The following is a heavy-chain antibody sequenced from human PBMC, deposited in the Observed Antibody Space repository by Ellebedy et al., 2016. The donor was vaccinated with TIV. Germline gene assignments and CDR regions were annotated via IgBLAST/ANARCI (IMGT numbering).Heavy chain of an antibody. Sequence: SETLSLTCAVSGDSISRSNWWSWVRQPPGQGLEWIGEIYHTGSTNYNPSLKSRVTISVDKSKNQLSLKLTSVTAADTGIYFCASLPDYRVGFVDAPMIWGHWGQGTLVTVSS. CDR2: IYHTGST. V-gene: IGHV4-4*02. CDR3: ASLPDYRVGFVDAPMIWGH. D-gene: IGHD3/OR15-3a*01. CDR1: GDSISRSNW. J-gene: IGHJ4*02.